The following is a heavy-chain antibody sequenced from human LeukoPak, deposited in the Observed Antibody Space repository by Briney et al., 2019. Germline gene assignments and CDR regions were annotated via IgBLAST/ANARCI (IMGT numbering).Heavy chain of an antibody. CDR2: IKSKIDGGTI. CDR3: TTAHYILRFLEWSA. J-gene: IGHJ4*02. V-gene: IGHV3-15*01. D-gene: IGHD3-3*01. Sequence: PGGSPRLSCVVSEFTSSSAWMSWVRQAPGKGLEWVGRIKSKIDGGTIDYAAPVKGRFTISRDDSKNTLFLQMNSLKTEDTALYYCTTAHYILRFLEWSAWGQGTLVTVSS. CDR1: EFTSSSAW.